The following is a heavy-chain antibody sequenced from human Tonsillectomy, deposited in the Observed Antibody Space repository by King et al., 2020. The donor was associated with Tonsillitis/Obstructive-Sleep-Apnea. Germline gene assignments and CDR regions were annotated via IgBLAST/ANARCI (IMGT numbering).Heavy chain of an antibody. D-gene: IGHD3-3*01. CDR3: ARGSVLRFLEWLLRRTLYFDY. CDR1: GGSFSGYY. J-gene: IGHJ4*02. CDR2: INHSGST. V-gene: IGHV4-34*01. Sequence: VQLQQWGAGLLKPSETLSLTCAVYGGSFSGYYWSWIRQPPGKGLEWIGEINHSGSTNYNPSLKSRVTISVDTSKNQFSLKLGAVTAADTAVYYCARGSVLRFLEWLLRRTLYFDYWGQGTLATVSS.